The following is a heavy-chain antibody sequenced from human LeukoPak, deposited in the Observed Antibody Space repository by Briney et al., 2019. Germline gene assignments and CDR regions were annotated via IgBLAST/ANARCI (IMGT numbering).Heavy chain of an antibody. CDR2: IYYSGST. CDR3: ASSVLWFGEFDYYYYMDV. Sequence: SETLSLTCTVSGGSISSSSYYWGWIRQPPGKGLEWIGSIYYSGSTYYNPSLKSRVTISVDTSKNQFSLKLSSVTAADTAVYYCASSVLWFGEFDYYYYMDVWGKGTTVTVSS. CDR1: GGSISSSSYY. D-gene: IGHD3-10*01. J-gene: IGHJ6*03. V-gene: IGHV4-39*01.